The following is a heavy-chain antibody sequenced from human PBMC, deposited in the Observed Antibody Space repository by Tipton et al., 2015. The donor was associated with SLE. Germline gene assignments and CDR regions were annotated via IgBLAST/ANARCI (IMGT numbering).Heavy chain of an antibody. CDR3: ARRVRGGWYDY. D-gene: IGHD6-19*01. Sequence: SLRLSCTVSGDSISSSNWWNWVRQSPGKGLEWIGEISHSDMTNYNPSLKSRVTISADTSKNQFSLKLCSVTAADTAVYYCARRVRGGWYDYWGQGTLVTVSS. V-gene: IGHV4-4*02. CDR1: GDSISSSNW. J-gene: IGHJ4*02. CDR2: ISHSDMT.